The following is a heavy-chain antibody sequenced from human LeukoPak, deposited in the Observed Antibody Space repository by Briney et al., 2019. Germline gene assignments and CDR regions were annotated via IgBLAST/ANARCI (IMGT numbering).Heavy chain of an antibody. J-gene: IGHJ4*02. CDR1: GFTFSSYS. Sequence: GGSLRLSCAASGFTFSSYSMNWVRQAPGKGLEWVSSISSSSSYIYYADSVKGRFTISRDNAKNSLYLQMNSLRAEDTAVYHCARPVGEYSSSWYKGTDYWGQGTLVTVSS. D-gene: IGHD6-13*01. CDR2: ISSSSSYI. CDR3: ARPVGEYSSSWYKGTDY. V-gene: IGHV3-21*01.